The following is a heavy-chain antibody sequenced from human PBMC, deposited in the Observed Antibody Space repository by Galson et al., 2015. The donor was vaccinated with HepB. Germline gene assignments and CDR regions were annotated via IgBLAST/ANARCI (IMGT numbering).Heavy chain of an antibody. D-gene: IGHD7-27*01. Sequence: SLRLSCAASGFTVSSNYMSWVRQAPGKGLEWVSVTYSGGSTYYADSVKGRFTISRHNSKNTLYLQMNSLRAEDTAVYYCARESWGAFDIWGQGTMVTVSS. V-gene: IGHV3-53*04. CDR3: ARESWGAFDI. J-gene: IGHJ3*02. CDR1: GFTVSSNY. CDR2: TYSGGST.